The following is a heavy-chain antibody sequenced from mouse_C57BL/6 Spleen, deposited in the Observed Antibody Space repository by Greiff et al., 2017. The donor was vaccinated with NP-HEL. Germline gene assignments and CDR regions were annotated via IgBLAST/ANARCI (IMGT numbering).Heavy chain of an antibody. V-gene: IGHV1-55*01. CDR2: IYPGSGST. D-gene: IGHD2-3*01. Sequence: QVQLQQPGAELVKPGASVKMSCKASGYTFTSYWITWVKQRPGQGLEWIGDIYPGSGSTNYNEKFKSKATLTVDTSSSTAYMQLSSLTSEDSAVYYCARNGYYLYYAMDYWGQGTSVTVSS. CDR3: ARNGYYLYYAMDY. J-gene: IGHJ4*01. CDR1: GYTFTSYW.